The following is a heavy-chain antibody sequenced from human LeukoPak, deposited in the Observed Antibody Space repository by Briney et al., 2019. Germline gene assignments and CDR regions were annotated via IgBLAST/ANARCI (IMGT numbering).Heavy chain of an antibody. CDR2: IYYSGST. CDR3: ARLLGPRTNWFDP. Sequence: SETLSLTCTVSGGSISSYCWSWIRQPPGKGLEWIGYIYYSGSTNYNPSLKSRVTISVDTSKNQFSLKLSSVTAADTAVYYCARLLGPRTNWFDPWGQGTLVTVSS. J-gene: IGHJ5*02. CDR1: GGSISSYC. V-gene: IGHV4-59*01. D-gene: IGHD2-21*01.